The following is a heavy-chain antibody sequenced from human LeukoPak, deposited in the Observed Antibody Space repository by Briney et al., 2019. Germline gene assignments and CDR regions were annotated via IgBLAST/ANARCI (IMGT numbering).Heavy chain of an antibody. J-gene: IGHJ4*02. CDR3: ARRRVGTHFDY. CDR1: GGTFSSYD. V-gene: IGHV1-8*03. CDR2: MNPNSANA. Sequence: ASVKVSCKASGGTFSSYDINWVRQATGQGLEWTGWMNPNSANADYAQKFQGRVTITRNTSISTAYMELSSLRFEDTAVYYCARRRVGTHFDYWGQGTLVTVSS. D-gene: IGHD1-14*01.